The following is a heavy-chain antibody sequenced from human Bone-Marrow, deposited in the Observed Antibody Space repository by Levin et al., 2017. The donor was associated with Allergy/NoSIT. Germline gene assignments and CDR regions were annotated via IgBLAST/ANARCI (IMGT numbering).Heavy chain of an antibody. CDR3: ARDIGYEATFYGLDV. CDR1: GFTFTSYG. V-gene: IGHV3-33*01. CDR2: IWYSGSRQ. D-gene: IGHD5-12*01. J-gene: IGHJ6*02. Sequence: GGSLRLSCAASGFTFTSYGMHWVRQAPGKGLEWVAVIWYSGSRQYYGESVKGRFTISRDSSKNTLFLQMNNLTVEDTAVYCCARDIGYEATFYGLDVWGQGTTVTVSS.